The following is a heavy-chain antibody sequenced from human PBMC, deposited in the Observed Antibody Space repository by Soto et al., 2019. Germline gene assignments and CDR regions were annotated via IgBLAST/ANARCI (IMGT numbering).Heavy chain of an antibody. Sequence: PSETLSRTFAISGGSVSSTNWWSWVRQSPGKGLEWIGDIYHIGSTNYNPSLRGRVTISVDKSNNQFSLTLKDVTAADTAVYYCARVPDYWGQGTLVTVS. V-gene: IGHV4-4*02. CDR2: IYHIGST. CDR3: ARVPDY. CDR1: GGSVSSTNW. J-gene: IGHJ4*02.